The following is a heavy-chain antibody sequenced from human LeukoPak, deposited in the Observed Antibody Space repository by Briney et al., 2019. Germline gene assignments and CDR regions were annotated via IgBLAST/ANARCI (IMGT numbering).Heavy chain of an antibody. D-gene: IGHD3-10*01. Sequence: GGSLRLSCAASGFTFSSYGMHWVRQAPGRGLEWVAFIRYDGSNKYYADSVKGRFTISRDNSKNTLYLQMNSLRAEDTAVYYCAKVNLETERGVIITTSYFDYWGQGTLVTVSS. CDR2: IRYDGSNK. V-gene: IGHV3-30*02. CDR3: AKVNLETERGVIITTSYFDY. CDR1: GFTFSSYG. J-gene: IGHJ4*02.